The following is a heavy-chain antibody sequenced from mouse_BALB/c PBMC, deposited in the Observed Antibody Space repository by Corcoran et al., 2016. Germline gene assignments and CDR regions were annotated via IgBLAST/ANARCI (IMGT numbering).Heavy chain of an antibody. J-gene: IGHJ4*01. V-gene: IGHV1S136*01. D-gene: IGHD3-1*01. CDR3: ARLYSGIAIDY. CDR2: INSYNDGT. Sequence: EVQLQQSGPELVKPGASVKMSGKASGYTFTSYVMHWVKQKPGQGLEWIGYINSYNDGTKYNEKVKGKATLTSDKSSSTAYMETSSLTSEDSAVYSCARLYSGIAIDYWGQGPSVTVYS. CDR1: GYTFTSYV.